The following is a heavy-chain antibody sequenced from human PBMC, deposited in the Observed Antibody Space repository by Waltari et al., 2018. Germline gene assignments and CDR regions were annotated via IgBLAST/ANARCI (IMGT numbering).Heavy chain of an antibody. CDR3: AKGANTYGTSL. V-gene: IGHV3-23*01. D-gene: IGHD5-18*01. CDR1: GFTFITYA. Sequence: EAQMLESGGGLVQPGGSLRLSGAASGFTFITYAMSWVRQAPGKGLEWVSGITGSGANTYYADSVKDRFTVSRDNSKNTLFLQMNSLRVEDTAVYYCAKGANTYGTSLWGQGTLVTVSS. CDR2: ITGSGANT. J-gene: IGHJ4*02.